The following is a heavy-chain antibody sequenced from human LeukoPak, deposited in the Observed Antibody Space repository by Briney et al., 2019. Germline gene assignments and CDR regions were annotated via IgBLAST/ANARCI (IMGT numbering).Heavy chain of an antibody. D-gene: IGHD5-18*01. CDR2: INPNSGGT. V-gene: IGHV1-2*02. CDR1: GYTFTGYY. CDR3: ARDGYSYGYYFDY. Sequence: GASVKVSCKASGYTFTGYYIHWVRQAPGQGLEWMGWINPNSGGTKYAQKFQGRVSMTRDMPINTAYMELNSLRFDDTAVYYCARDGYSYGYYFDYWGQGTLVTVSS. J-gene: IGHJ4*02.